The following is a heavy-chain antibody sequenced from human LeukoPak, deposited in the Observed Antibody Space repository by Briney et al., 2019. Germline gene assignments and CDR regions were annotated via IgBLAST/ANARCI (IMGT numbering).Heavy chain of an antibody. J-gene: IGHJ4*02. CDR1: GHTFTSYY. V-gene: IGHV1-18*04. D-gene: IGHD4-23*01. CDR2: ITPYNGNT. Sequence: APVKVSCKASGHTFTSYYMHWVRQAPGQGLEWMGWITPYNGNTNYVQNFQGRVTMATDTSTSTAYMELRSLRSDDTAVYYCAREYGGNPGLFGYWGQGTLVTVSS. CDR3: AREYGGNPGLFGY.